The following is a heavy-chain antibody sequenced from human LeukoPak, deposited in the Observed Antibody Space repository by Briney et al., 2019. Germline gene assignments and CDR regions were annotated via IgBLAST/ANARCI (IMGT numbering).Heavy chain of an antibody. J-gene: IGHJ5*02. CDR3: APTLPPSIAENRLQNWFDX. D-gene: IGHD6-6*01. Sequence: SETLSLTCAVYGGSFSAYYWSWIRQPPGKGLEWIGEINHSGSANYNPSLKSRVTMSVDTSKNQFSLKLNSVTAADTAVYYCAPTLPPSIAENRLQNWFDXXXQXXXXTVSS. CDR1: GGSFSAYY. V-gene: IGHV4-34*01. CDR2: INHSGSA.